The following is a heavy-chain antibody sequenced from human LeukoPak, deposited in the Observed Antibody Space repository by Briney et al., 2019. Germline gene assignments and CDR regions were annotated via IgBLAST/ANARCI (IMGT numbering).Heavy chain of an antibody. J-gene: IGHJ5*02. D-gene: IGHD3-22*01. CDR1: GGSISSSSYY. CDR2: IYYSGST. Sequence: SETLSLTCTVSGGSISSSSYYWGWIRQPPGKGLEWIGSIYYSGSTYYNPSLKSRVTISVDTSKNQFSLKLSSVTAADTAVYYCARAQPSYYYDSSGYYLNWFDPWGQGTLVTVSS. V-gene: IGHV4-39*07. CDR3: ARAQPSYYYDSSGYYLNWFDP.